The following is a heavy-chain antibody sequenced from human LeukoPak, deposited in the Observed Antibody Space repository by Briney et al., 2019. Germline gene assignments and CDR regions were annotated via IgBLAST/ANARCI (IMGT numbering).Heavy chain of an antibody. V-gene: IGHV3-30*04. J-gene: IGHJ3*02. Sequence: GGSLRLSCAASGFTFSSYAMHWVRQAPGKGLEWVAVTSDDGNNKHYADSVKGRFTVSRDNSKNTLYLQMNSLRAEDTAVYYCARVDVLDAFDIWGQGTMVTVSS. CDR1: GFTFSSYA. CDR2: TSDDGNNK. CDR3: ARVDVLDAFDI. D-gene: IGHD2-2*03.